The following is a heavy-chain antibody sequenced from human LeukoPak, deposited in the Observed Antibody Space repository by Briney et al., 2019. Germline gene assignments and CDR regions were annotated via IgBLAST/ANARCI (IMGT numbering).Heavy chain of an antibody. D-gene: IGHD5-18*01. V-gene: IGHV4-30-2*01. CDR3: AAVDTVADDSYYIDL. J-gene: IGHJ4*02. CDR2: VYQSGIT. Sequence: TLXLTCTVSGASISSSGHYWSWIRQPPGKGLEWIGYVYQSGITYYNPSLKSRVTVSLDGSKNQFSLELSSVTAADTAIYYCAAVDTVADDSYYIDLWGQGTLVAVSS. CDR1: GASISSSGHY.